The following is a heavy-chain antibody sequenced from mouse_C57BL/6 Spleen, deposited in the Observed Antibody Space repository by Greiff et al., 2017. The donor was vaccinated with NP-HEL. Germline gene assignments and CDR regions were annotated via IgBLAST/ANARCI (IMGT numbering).Heavy chain of an antibody. D-gene: IGHD2-1*01. CDR1: GYTFTSYW. CDR3: ARGYYGNYRAMDY. Sequence: QVQLQQPGAELVKPGASVKLSCKASGYTFTSYWMQWVKQRPGQGLEWIGEIDPSDSYTNYNQKFKGKATLTVDTSSSTAYMQLSSLTSEDSAVYYCARGYYGNYRAMDYWGQGTSVTVSS. J-gene: IGHJ4*01. V-gene: IGHV1-50*01. CDR2: IDPSDSYT.